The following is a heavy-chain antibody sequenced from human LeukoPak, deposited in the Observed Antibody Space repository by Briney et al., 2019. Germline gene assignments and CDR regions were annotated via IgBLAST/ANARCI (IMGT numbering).Heavy chain of an antibody. CDR2: IRGGGGSA. D-gene: IGHD4-17*01. V-gene: IGHV3-23*01. CDR3: ARDPNGEYIGAFDM. Sequence: GGSLRLSCTASGFTFSAYALMWVRQAPGKGPEWVSAIRGGGGSAFYAESVKGRFTISRDNSKYALFLQMNSLRGEETAVYYCARDPNGEYIGAFDMWGPGTMVTVSS. CDR1: GFTFSAYA. J-gene: IGHJ3*02.